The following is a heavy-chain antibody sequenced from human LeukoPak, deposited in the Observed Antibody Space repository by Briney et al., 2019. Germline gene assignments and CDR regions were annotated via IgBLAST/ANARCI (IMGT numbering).Heavy chain of an antibody. V-gene: IGHV5-51*01. CDR2: IYPDDSDT. CDR1: GYSFTSYW. CDR3: ARRDTTYFDY. D-gene: IGHD1-1*01. J-gene: IGHJ4*02. Sequence: GESLKISCKGSGYSFTSYWIAWVRQRPGEDLEWMGTIYPDDSDTRYSPSFQDLVTISVDKSISTAYLQWTSLKASDTAIYYCARRDTTYFDYWGQGSLVTVSS.